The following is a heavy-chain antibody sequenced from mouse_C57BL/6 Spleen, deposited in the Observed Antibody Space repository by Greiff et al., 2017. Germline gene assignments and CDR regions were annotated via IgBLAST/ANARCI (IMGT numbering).Heavy chain of an antibody. D-gene: IGHD2-4*01. CDR3: ARHEDDNDRYYAMDY. Sequence: EVKLMESGGDLVKPGGSLKLSCAAPGFTFSSYGMSWVRQTPDKRLEWVATISSGGSYTYYPDSVKGRFTISRDNAKNTLYLQMSSLKSEDTAMYYCARHEDDNDRYYAMDYWGQGTSVTVSS. J-gene: IGHJ4*01. CDR2: ISSGGSYT. V-gene: IGHV5-6*01. CDR1: GFTFSSYG.